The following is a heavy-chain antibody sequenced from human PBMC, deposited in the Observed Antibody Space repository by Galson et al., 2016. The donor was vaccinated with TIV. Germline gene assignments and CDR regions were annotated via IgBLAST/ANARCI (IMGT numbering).Heavy chain of an antibody. D-gene: IGHD2-15*01. CDR2: IDWDDDK. Sequence: PALVNPTQTLTLTCNFAGFSLSTPGMCVSWIRQAPGKAPEWLAMIDWDDDKYYTTSLQTRLTVSKGTSKDQVVLTMTNMDLIDTATYFCARVVIGGGSFFHLDTWGQGTLVTVSS. J-gene: IGHJ5*02. V-gene: IGHV2-70*01. CDR1: GFSLSTPGMC. CDR3: ARVVIGGGSFFHLDT.